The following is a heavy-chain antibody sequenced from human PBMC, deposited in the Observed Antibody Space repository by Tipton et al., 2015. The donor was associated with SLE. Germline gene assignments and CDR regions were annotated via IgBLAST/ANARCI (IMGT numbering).Heavy chain of an antibody. Sequence: SLRLSCSASGFTFSSYTMHWVRQAPGKGLEWVSLISWDGGSTYYADSVKGRFTISRDNSKNSLYLQMNSLRTEDTALYYCAKDMDPRGAFDIWGQGTMVTVSS. CDR2: ISWDGGST. CDR1: GFTFSSYT. D-gene: IGHD2-2*03. CDR3: AKDMDPRGAFDI. V-gene: IGHV3-43*01. J-gene: IGHJ3*02.